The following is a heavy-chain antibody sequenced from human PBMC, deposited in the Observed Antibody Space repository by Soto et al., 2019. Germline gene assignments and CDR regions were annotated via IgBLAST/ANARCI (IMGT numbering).Heavy chain of an antibody. CDR2: IYPGDSDI. D-gene: IGHD4-17*01. CDR3: ARQFKEGLLYFHH. Sequence: PGESLKISCKGSGYSFTNFWIGWVRQMPGKGLEWMAIIYPGDSDIRYSPAFQGQVTISADKSISTAYLQWSSLKASVTAMYYCARQFKEGLLYFHHCGKGRLVTVSS. V-gene: IGHV5-51*01. CDR1: GYSFTNFW. J-gene: IGHJ1*01.